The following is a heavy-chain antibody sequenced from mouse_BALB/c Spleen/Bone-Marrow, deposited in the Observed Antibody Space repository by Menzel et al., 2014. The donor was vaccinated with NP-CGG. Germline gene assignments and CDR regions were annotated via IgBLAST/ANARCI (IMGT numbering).Heavy chain of an antibody. V-gene: IGHV1-7*01. J-gene: IGHJ3*01. CDR1: GYTFTSYW. Sequence: VQLVESGAELAKPGASVKMSCKASGYTFTSYWMHWVKQRPGQGLEWIGYINPSTGYTEYNQKFKDKATLTADKSSSTAYMQLSSLTSEDSAVYYCARGKGYGYVWSAYWGQGTLVTVSA. CDR3: ARGKGYGYVWSAY. D-gene: IGHD1-2*01. CDR2: INPSTGYT.